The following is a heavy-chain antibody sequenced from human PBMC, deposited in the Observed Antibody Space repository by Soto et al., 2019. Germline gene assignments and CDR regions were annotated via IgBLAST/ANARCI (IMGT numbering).Heavy chain of an antibody. CDR2: ITGSSSTI. D-gene: IGHD3-16*01. CDR3: ARTGSNGFLDY. Sequence: EVQLVESGGGLVQPGGSLRLSCEASGFTLTSYSMNWVRQAPGKGLECVSYITGSSSTIYYADSVKGRFTISRDNAKNSLYLQMNSLRAEDKAVYYCARTGSNGFLDYWGQGTRVTVSS. J-gene: IGHJ4*02. V-gene: IGHV3-48*01. CDR1: GFTLTSYS.